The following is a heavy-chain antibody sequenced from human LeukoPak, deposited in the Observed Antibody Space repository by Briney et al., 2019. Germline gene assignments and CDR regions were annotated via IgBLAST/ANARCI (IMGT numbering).Heavy chain of an antibody. CDR3: ATSLYYDFWSRGIRSQNWFDT. Sequence: ASVKVSCKVSGYTLTELSMHWVRQAPGKGLELMGGFDPEDGETIYARKFQGRVTMTEDTSTDTAYMELSSLRSEDTALYYCATSLYYDFWSRGIRSQNWFDTWGQGTLVTVSS. CDR2: FDPEDGET. J-gene: IGHJ5*02. V-gene: IGHV1-24*01. D-gene: IGHD3-3*01. CDR1: GYTLTELS.